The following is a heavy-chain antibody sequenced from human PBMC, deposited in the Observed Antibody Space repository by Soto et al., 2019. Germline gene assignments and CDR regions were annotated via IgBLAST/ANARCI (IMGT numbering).Heavy chain of an antibody. CDR3: AKGRGYCTSTSCYVGSDY. J-gene: IGHJ4*02. CDR2: ISGSGAST. CDR1: GFTFSSYA. V-gene: IGHV3-23*01. D-gene: IGHD2-2*01. Sequence: SGGSLRLSCAASGFTFSSYAMSWVRQAPGKGLEWVSAISGSGASTYYADSVKGRFTISRDNSKNTLYLQMNSLRAEDTAVYYCAKGRGYCTSTSCYVGSDYWGQGTLVTVSS.